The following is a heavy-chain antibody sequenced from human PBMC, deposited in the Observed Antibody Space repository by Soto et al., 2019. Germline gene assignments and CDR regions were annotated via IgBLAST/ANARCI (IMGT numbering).Heavy chain of an antibody. V-gene: IGHV4-59*01. Sequence: SETLSLPCTGSGGSINDFYWSWIRQPPGKGLEWIGYIYYSGSTDYNPSLKGRVTISVDTSKNQFSLKLRSVTAADTAVYYCARVGGVAARTFDYWGQGTLVTVSS. CDR3: ARVGGVAARTFDY. CDR2: IYYSGST. J-gene: IGHJ4*02. CDR1: GGSINDFY. D-gene: IGHD6-6*01.